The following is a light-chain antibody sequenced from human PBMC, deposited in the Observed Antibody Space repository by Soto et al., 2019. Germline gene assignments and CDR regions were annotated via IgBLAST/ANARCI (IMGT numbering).Light chain of an antibody. CDR3: QQYGRSPPGFT. CDR2: GAS. CDR1: QRISSVY. J-gene: IGKJ3*01. V-gene: IGKV3-20*01. Sequence: DIVLTQSPGTLSLTPGEGATLFCRASQRISSVYLAWYQQKPGQAPRLLIYGASFRATGIPDRFSGSGSGTDFTLTISRLEPEDFAVYYCQQYGRSPPGFTFGPGTTVDMK.